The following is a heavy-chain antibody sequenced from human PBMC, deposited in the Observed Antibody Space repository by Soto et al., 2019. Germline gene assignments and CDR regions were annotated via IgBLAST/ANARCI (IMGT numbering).Heavy chain of an antibody. CDR3: AKDKAGTTSFGY. CDR1: GFTIRSYA. J-gene: IGHJ4*02. D-gene: IGHD1-1*01. CDR2: ISDRGDTT. Sequence: GGSLRLSCAVSGFTIRSYAMSWVRQAPGKGLEWVSAISDRGDTTHYADSVKGRFTISRDTAKNTLHLQMNTLRVEDTAVYYCAKDKAGTTSFGYWGRGTLVTVSS. V-gene: IGHV3-23*01.